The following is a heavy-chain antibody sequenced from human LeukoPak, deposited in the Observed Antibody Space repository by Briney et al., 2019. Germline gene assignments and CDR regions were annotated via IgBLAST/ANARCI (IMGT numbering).Heavy chain of an antibody. D-gene: IGHD3-16*02. Sequence: SQTLSLTCAVSGGSISSGGYSWSWIRQPPGKGLAWIGYIYHSGSTYYNPSLKSRVTISVDRSKNQFSLKLSSVTAADTAVYYCARGAPGSFGGGIEPRYYFDYWGQGTLVTVSS. CDR3: ARGAPGSFGGGIEPRYYFDY. CDR2: IYHSGST. CDR1: GGSISSGGYS. J-gene: IGHJ4*02. V-gene: IGHV4-30-2*01.